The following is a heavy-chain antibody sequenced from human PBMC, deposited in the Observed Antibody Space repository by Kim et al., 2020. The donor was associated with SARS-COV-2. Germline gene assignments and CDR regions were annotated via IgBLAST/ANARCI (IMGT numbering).Heavy chain of an antibody. CDR3: ARAPQLMGRWFDP. V-gene: IGHV4-34*01. CDR2: INHSGST. D-gene: IGHD2-8*01. CDR1: GGSFSGYY. Sequence: SETLSLTCAVYGGSFSGYYWSWIRQPPGKGLEWIGEINHSGSTNYNPSLKSRVTISVDTSKNQFSLKLSSVTAADTAVYYCARAPQLMGRWFDPWGQGTLVTVSS. J-gene: IGHJ5*02.